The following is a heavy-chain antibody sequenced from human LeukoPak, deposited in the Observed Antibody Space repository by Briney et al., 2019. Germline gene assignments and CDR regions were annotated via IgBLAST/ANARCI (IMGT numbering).Heavy chain of an antibody. J-gene: IGHJ4*02. CDR3: ARDTGHLILGDY. Sequence: TGRSLRLSCATSGITFSTSGMHWVRQAPGKGLEWVAVIWYDGSQKYYADSVKGRFTISRDNSKNTLYLQMNSLTAEDTAVYYCARDTGHLILGDYWGQGTLVIVSS. CDR1: GITFSTSG. V-gene: IGHV3-33*01. CDR2: IWYDGSQK. D-gene: IGHD7-27*01.